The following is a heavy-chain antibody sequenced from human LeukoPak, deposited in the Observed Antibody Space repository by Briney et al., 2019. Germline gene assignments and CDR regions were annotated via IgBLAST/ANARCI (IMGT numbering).Heavy chain of an antibody. V-gene: IGHV1-69*13. CDR3: NLGYCSSTRCYGGGYYCDY. D-gene: IGHD2-2*01. Sequence: SVKVSCEASGGTFSSYAISWVRQAPGQGLEWMGGIIPIFGTANYAQKFQGRVTITADESTSTAYMELSSLRSEDTAVYYCNLGYCSSTRCYGGGYYCDYWGQGTLVTVSS. CDR2: IIPIFGTA. CDR1: GGTFSSYA. J-gene: IGHJ4*02.